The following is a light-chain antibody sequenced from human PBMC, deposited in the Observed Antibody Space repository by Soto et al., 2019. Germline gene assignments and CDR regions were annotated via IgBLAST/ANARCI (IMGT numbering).Light chain of an antibody. CDR1: SSSIGTNY. V-gene: IGLV1-47*01. J-gene: IGLJ1*01. Sequence: QSVLTQPPSASGTPGQRVTISCSGSSSSIGTNYVYWYQQLPGTAPKLLIYKNNQRPSGVPDRFSGSKSGTSASLAISGLRSEDEADYHCASWDDSLSGYVFGNGTKLTVL. CDR3: ASWDDSLSGYV. CDR2: KNN.